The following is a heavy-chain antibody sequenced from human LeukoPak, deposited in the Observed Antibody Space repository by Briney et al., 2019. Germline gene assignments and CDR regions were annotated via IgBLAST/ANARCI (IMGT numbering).Heavy chain of an antibody. CDR1: GFTFSSYE. CDR2: ISSSGSTI. J-gene: IGHJ4*02. Sequence: GGSLRLSCAASGFTFSSYEMNWVRQAPGEGLEWVSYISSSGSTIYYADSVKGRFTISRDNAKNSLYLQMNSLRAEDTAVYYCARETLYYDSSGSFDYWGQGTLVTASS. D-gene: IGHD3-22*01. V-gene: IGHV3-48*03. CDR3: ARETLYYDSSGSFDY.